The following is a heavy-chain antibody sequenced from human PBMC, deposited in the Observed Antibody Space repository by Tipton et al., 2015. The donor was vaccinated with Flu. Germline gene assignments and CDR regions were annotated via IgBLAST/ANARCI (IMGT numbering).Heavy chain of an antibody. CDR1: GGSISGSISS. Sequence: TLSLTCTVSGGSISGSISSWTWIRQPPGKGLEWIGDIYHSGTTYYNPSLKSRVTMSVDKSKNQFSLKLNSVTAAGTAVYYCGRESPPDVWGQGTTVTVSS. CDR2: IYHSGTT. J-gene: IGHJ6*02. CDR3: GRESPPDV. V-gene: IGHV4-30-2*01.